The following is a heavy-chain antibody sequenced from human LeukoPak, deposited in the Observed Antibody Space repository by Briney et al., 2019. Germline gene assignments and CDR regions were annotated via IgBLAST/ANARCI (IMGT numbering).Heavy chain of an antibody. CDR3: ARHASGWYTD. J-gene: IGHJ1*01. Sequence: PSETLSLTCAVSGGSISSGDYYWAWIRQPPGXXQQWIGSIYYSGTTYYNPFLKSRLTISRDTSKNQFSLKLSSVTTADTAVYYCARHASGWYTDWGQGTLVTVSS. CDR1: GGSISSGDYY. V-gene: IGHV4-39*01. CDR2: IYYSGTT. D-gene: IGHD6-19*01.